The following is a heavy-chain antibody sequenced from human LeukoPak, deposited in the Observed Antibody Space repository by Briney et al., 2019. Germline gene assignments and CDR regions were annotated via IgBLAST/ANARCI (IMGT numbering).Heavy chain of an antibody. CDR2: ISSSSSYI. CDR3: ARGLDTAMVIPGGN. Sequence: GGSLRLSCAASGFTFSSYAMSWVRQAPGKGLEWVSSISSSSSYIYYADSVKGRFTISRDNTKNSLYLQMNSLRAEDTAVYYCARGLDTAMVIPGGNWGQGTLVTVSS. CDR1: GFTFSSYA. J-gene: IGHJ4*02. V-gene: IGHV3-21*01. D-gene: IGHD5-18*01.